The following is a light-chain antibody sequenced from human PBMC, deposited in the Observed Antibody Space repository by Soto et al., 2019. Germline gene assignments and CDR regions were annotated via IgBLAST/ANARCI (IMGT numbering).Light chain of an antibody. V-gene: IGKV3-20*01. Sequence: EIVLTQSPGTLSLSPGEGATLSCRASQSVSSSLAWYQQKRGQAPRLLIHCASSMATGIPDRFSGSGSGTDFTLTISRLEPEDFAVYYCQQYGGSPRTFGQGTKVEVK. CDR1: QSVSSS. J-gene: IGKJ1*01. CDR2: CAS. CDR3: QQYGGSPRT.